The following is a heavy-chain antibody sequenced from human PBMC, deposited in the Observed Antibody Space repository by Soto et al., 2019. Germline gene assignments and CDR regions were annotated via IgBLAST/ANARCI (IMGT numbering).Heavy chain of an antibody. J-gene: IGHJ4*02. D-gene: IGHD3-22*01. Sequence: QVQLVQSGAEVKKPGSSVKVSCKASGDTFSSYAINWVRQAPGQGLEWMGGIIPMFGTANYAQKFKGRVTITAGESTSTVYMELSSLRSEDTAVYYCGRVGPAHDIDSSGAAPLDYGGQGTLVTFSS. CDR2: IIPMFGTA. CDR3: GRVGPAHDIDSSGAAPLDY. CDR1: GDTFSSYA. V-gene: IGHV1-69*01.